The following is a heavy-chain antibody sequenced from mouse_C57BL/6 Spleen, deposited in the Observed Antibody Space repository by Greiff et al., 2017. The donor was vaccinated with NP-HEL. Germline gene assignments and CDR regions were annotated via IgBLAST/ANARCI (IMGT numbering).Heavy chain of an antibody. D-gene: IGHD3-2*02. CDR3: ARSSSGYWYFDV. CDR2: IDPSDSYT. CDR1: GFTFTSYW. Sequence: QVQLQQPGAELVKPGASVKLSCKASGFTFTSYWMQWVKQRPGQGLEWIGEIDPSDSYTNYNQKFKGKATSTVDTSSSTAYMQLSSLTSEDSAVYYCARSSSGYWYFDVWGTGTTVTVSS. V-gene: IGHV1-50*01. J-gene: IGHJ1*03.